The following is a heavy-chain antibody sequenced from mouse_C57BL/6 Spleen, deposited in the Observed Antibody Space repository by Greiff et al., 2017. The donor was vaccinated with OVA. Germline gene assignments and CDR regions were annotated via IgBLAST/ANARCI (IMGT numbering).Heavy chain of an antibody. CDR1: GFTFSDFY. D-gene: IGHD2-12*01. J-gene: IGHJ3*01. CDR2: SRNKANDYTT. Sequence: EVMLVESGGGLVQSGRSLRLSCATSGFTFSDFYMEWVRQAPGKGLEWIAASRNKANDYTTEYSASVKGRFIVSRDTSQSILYLQMNALRAEDTAIYYCARDADDGAWFAYWGQGTLVTVSA. CDR3: ARDADDGAWFAY. V-gene: IGHV7-1*01.